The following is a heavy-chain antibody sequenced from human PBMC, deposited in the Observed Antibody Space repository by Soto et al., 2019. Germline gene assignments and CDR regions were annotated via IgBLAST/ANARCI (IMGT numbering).Heavy chain of an antibody. Sequence: PSETLSLTCTVSGGSISSGGYYWSWIRQHPGKGLERIGYIYYSGSTYYNPSLKSRVTISVDTSKNQYSLKLSSVTAADTAVYYCVRDKKYSSSWYEGMECWGQRTTGTVS. CDR2: IYYSGST. CDR1: GGSISSGGYY. CDR3: VRDKKYSSSWYEGMEC. J-gene: IGHJ6*02. V-gene: IGHV4-31*03. D-gene: IGHD6-13*01.